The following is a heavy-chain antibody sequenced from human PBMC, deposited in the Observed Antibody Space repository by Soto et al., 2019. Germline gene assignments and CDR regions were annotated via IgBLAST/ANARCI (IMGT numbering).Heavy chain of an antibody. V-gene: IGHV3-23*01. Sequence: GGALRLSCAASGFTFSSYVMSWVRQAPGKGLEWVSGISGGGGSTYSADSVKGRFTISRDNSKNTLYLQMNSPRPEDTAVYYWGKEKGFLNGAISYFYHGGRGALV. J-gene: IGHJ4*02. CDR3: GKEKGFLNGAISYFYH. CDR1: GFTFSSYV. D-gene: IGHD3-10*01. CDR2: ISGGGGST.